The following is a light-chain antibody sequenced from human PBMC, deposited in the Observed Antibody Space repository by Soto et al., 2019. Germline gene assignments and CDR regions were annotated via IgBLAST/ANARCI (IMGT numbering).Light chain of an antibody. J-gene: IGKJ1*01. CDR2: GAS. V-gene: IGKV3-20*01. CDR1: QSLSTNY. CDR3: QQYGDSPPT. Sequence: EIVLTQSPGTLSLSPGERATLSCRASQSLSTNYLAWYQRKPGQAPRLLIYGASSRATDIPRRFSGSGSGTDFTLTITRLEPEDFAVYYCQQYGDSPPTFDQGTKVEIK.